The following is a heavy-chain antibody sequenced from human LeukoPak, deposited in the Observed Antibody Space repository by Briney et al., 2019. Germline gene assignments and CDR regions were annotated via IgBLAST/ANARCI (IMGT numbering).Heavy chain of an antibody. CDR2: INLNSGGT. CDR3: AREGRNRSFDY. J-gene: IGHJ4*02. V-gene: IGHV1-2*02. D-gene: IGHD1-14*01. Sequence: ASVKVSCKASGYTFTDYYLHWVRQAPGQGLEWMGWINLNSGGTNSAQKFQGRVAMTRDTSISTAYMDLSRLRADDTAVYYCAREGRNRSFDYWGQGTLVTVSS. CDR1: GYTFTDYY.